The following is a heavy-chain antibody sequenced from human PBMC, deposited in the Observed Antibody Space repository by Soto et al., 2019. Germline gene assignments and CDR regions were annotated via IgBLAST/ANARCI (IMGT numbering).Heavy chain of an antibody. V-gene: IGHV3-30*18. CDR3: AKDLVVLVTPYGAMAV. Sequence: QVQLVESGGGVVQPGRSLRLSCAASGFTFSSYAMHWVRQAPGKGLEWVTAISYDGGNKYYPDSLKGRFTISRDNSKTTLYLQMNSLRAEDTAVYYCAKDLVVLVTPYGAMAVGGQGTTVTVSS. CDR1: GFTFSSYA. D-gene: IGHD3-22*01. J-gene: IGHJ6*02. CDR2: ISYDGGNK.